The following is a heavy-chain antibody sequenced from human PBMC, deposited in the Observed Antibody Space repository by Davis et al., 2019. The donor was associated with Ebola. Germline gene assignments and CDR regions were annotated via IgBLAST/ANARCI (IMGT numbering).Heavy chain of an antibody. J-gene: IGHJ4*02. D-gene: IGHD3-22*01. CDR1: ADTFTSRY. Sequence: ASVKVSCKASADTFTSRYMHWVRQAPGQGLEWMAIIIPSDGSPKYAQKFQGRVTMTRDTSTSTVYMELTRLTSEDTAVYYCARGSASGYDYWGQGALVTVSA. CDR2: IIPSDGSP. V-gene: IGHV1-46*01. CDR3: ARGSASGYDY.